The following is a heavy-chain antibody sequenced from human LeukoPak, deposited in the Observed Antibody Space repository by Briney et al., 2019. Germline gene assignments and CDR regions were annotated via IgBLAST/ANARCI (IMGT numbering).Heavy chain of an antibody. D-gene: IGHD6-19*01. J-gene: IGHJ6*03. Sequence: KPSQTLSLTCTVSGGSISSGSYYWSWIRQPAGKGLEWIGRIYTSGSTNYNPSLKSRVTISVDTSKNQFSLKLSSVTAADTAVYYCARESGSGWYPPSYYYYMDVWGKGTTVTISS. CDR3: ARESGSGWYPPSYYYYMDV. CDR2: IYTSGST. V-gene: IGHV4-61*02. CDR1: GGSISSGSYY.